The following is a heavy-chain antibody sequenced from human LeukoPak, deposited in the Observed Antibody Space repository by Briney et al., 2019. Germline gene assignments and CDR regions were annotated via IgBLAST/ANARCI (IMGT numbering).Heavy chain of an antibody. CDR2: IWYDGSNK. CDR3: ARDYYYDSSGYWDYYFDY. CDR1: GFTFSRNG. V-gene: IGHV3-33*01. Sequence: PGGSLRLSCAASGFTFSRNGMHWVRQAPGKGLEWVAVIWYDGSNKYYADSVKGRFTISRDNSKNTLYLEMNSLRAEDTAVYYCARDYYYDSSGYWDYYFDYWGQGTLVSVSS. D-gene: IGHD3-22*01. J-gene: IGHJ4*02.